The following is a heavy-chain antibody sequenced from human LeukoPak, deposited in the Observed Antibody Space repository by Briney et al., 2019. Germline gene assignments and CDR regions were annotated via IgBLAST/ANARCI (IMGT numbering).Heavy chain of an antibody. CDR1: GCSISSGYY. D-gene: IGHD3-3*01. CDR3: AREHDLRFLEWLTDYMDV. V-gene: IGHV4-38-2*02. Sequence: KPSETLSLTCTVSGCSISSGYYWGWIRQPPGKGLEWIGSIYHSGSTYYNPSLKSRVTISVDTSKNQFSLKLSSVTAADTAVYYCAREHDLRFLEWLTDYMDVWGKGTTVTVSS. J-gene: IGHJ6*03. CDR2: IYHSGST.